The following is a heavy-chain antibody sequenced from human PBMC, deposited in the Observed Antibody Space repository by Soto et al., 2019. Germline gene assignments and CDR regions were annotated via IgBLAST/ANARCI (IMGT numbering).Heavy chain of an antibody. CDR1: GFTFSSYD. J-gene: IGHJ6*02. Sequence: PGGSLRLSCAASGFTFSSYDMNWVRQAPGKGLEWVSSISSSSTYIYYADSVKGRFTISRDNAKNSLYLQMNSLRAEDTALYYCATSGRYSYYGMDVWGQGTTVTVSS. D-gene: IGHD3-3*01. CDR3: ATSGRYSYYGMDV. V-gene: IGHV3-21*01. CDR2: ISSSSTYI.